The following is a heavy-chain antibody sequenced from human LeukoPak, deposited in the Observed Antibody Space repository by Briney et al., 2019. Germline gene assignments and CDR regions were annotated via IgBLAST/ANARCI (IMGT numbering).Heavy chain of an antibody. CDR2: THYSGST. Sequence: SETLSLTCAVSGYSISSSNWWGWVRQPPGKGLEWIGYTHYSGSTYYNPSLMSRVTMSVDTSKNQFSLKLSSVTAVDTAVYYCARKHRWNGLYFDYWGQGTLVTVSS. CDR3: ARKHRWNGLYFDY. CDR1: GYSISSSNW. J-gene: IGHJ4*02. V-gene: IGHV4-28*01. D-gene: IGHD1-1*01.